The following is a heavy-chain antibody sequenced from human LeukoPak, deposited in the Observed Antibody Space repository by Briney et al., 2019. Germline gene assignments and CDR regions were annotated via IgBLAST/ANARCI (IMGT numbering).Heavy chain of an antibody. D-gene: IGHD3-22*01. V-gene: IGHV1-18*01. CDR2: ISAYNGNT. Sequence: ASVKVSCKASGYTFTSYGISWVRQAPGQGLEWMGWISAYNGNTNYAQKLQGRVTMTTDTSTSTAYMELRSLRSDDTAVYYCARDEEGYYYDSSGPFDYWGQGTLVTVSS. J-gene: IGHJ4*02. CDR1: GYTFTSYG. CDR3: ARDEEGYYYDSSGPFDY.